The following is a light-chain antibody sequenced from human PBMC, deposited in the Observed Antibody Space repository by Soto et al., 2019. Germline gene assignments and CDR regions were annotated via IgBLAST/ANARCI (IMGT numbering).Light chain of an antibody. CDR3: SSFTTDSTYV. V-gene: IGLV2-14*01. CDR1: SSDVGANIF. J-gene: IGLJ1*01. CDR2: TVS. Sequence: QSALTQPASVSGSPGQSITISCTGTSSDVGANIFVSWYQQHPGKVPKLMIYTVSSRPSGVSQRFSGSKSGNTASLTISGLPAEDEADYYCSSFTTDSTYVFGTGTKLTVL.